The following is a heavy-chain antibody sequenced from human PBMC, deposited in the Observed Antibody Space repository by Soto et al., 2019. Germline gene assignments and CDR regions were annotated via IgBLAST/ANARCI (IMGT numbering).Heavy chain of an antibody. CDR3: ARDLWGYCGTDCYPLDV. CDR1: GGTISRYY. Sequence: QVQLQESGPGLVKPSETLSLTCTVSGGTISRYYWSWIRQPPGKGLEWIGYMYNTGSTVYNPSFKSRVTISVYTSKNQFSLKLNSVTAADTAVYYCARDLWGYCGTDCYPLDVWGQGTTVTVSS. CDR2: MYNTGST. V-gene: IGHV4-59*01. J-gene: IGHJ6*02. D-gene: IGHD2-21*02.